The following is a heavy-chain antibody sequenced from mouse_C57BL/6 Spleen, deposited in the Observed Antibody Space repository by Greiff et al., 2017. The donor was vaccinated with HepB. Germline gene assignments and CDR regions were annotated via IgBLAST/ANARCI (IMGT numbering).Heavy chain of an antibody. CDR2: IDPANGNT. V-gene: IGHV14-3*01. D-gene: IGHD2-5*01. CDR1: GFNIKNTY. Sequence: EVKLQESVAELVRPGASVKLSCTASGFNIKNTYMHWVKQRPEQGLEWIGRIDPANGNTKYAPKFQGKATITADTSSNAAYLQLSSLTSEDTAIYYWARAYYSNPYYAMDYWGQGTSVTVSS. CDR3: ARAYYSNPYYAMDY. J-gene: IGHJ4*01.